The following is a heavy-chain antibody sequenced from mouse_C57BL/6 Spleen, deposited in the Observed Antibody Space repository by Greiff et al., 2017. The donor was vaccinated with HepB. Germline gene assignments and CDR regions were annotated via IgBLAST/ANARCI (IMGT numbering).Heavy chain of an antibody. CDR1: GYSITSGYG. D-gene: IGHD1-2*01. Sequence: EVHLVESGPGLVKPSQSLSLTCTVTGYSITSGYGWNWIRQVPGNKLEWMGYISYSGSTNYNPSLKSRISITRNTSKNQFFLQLNSVTTEDTATYYCARTARIKYWGQGPTLTVSS. J-gene: IGHJ2*01. V-gene: IGHV3-2*02. CDR2: ISYSGST. CDR3: ARTARIKY.